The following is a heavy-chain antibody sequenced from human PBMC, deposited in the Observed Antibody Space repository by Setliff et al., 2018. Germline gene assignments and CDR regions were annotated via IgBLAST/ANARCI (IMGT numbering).Heavy chain of an antibody. CDR2: ISPYTGNT. Sequence: ASVKVSCKASGDTFSTYSLSWVRQAPGQGLEWMGWISPYTGNTFYAPQFQGRVIMTTDTSAKTAYMDLRSLRSDDTAVYYCERLVRYCSTTSCQRTSGDDFWGLGTLVTVSS. J-gene: IGHJ4*02. CDR3: ERLVRYCSTTSCQRTSGDDF. CDR1: GDTFSTYS. V-gene: IGHV1-18*01. D-gene: IGHD2-2*01.